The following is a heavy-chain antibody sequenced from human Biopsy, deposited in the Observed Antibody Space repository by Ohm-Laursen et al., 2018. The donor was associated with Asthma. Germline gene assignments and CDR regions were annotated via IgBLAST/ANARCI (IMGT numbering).Heavy chain of an antibody. D-gene: IGHD2-21*01. CDR2: ISNNGGRT. Sequence: GSLRLSCTASGFTFSSYDMHWVRQAPGKGLEYVSGISNNGGRTNYGDSVKGRFTISRDSSNTVYLQMNWLRAEDTAIYYCARIAMGPLTACGPYYIYKMDVWGQGTTVTVSS. V-gene: IGHV3-64*04. J-gene: IGHJ6*02. CDR1: GFTFSSYD. CDR3: ARIAMGPLTACGPYYIYKMDV.